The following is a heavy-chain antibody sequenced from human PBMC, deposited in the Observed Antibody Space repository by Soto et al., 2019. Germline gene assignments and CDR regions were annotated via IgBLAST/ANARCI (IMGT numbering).Heavy chain of an antibody. CDR2: ISGSGDRT. CDR3: AKMGDSSGYDFFDY. V-gene: IGHV3-23*01. D-gene: IGHD3-22*01. J-gene: IGHJ4*02. CDR1: GFTFSGYA. Sequence: PGGSLRLSCPASGFTFSGYALTWVRQAPGKGLEWVSSISGSGDRTYYADSVKGRFTISRDNSKNTLNLQMNSLRVEDTAVFYCAKMGDSSGYDFFDYWGQGNLVTVSS.